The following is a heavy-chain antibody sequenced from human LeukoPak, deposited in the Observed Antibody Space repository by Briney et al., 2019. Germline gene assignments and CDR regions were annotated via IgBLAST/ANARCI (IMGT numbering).Heavy chain of an antibody. J-gene: IGHJ4*02. V-gene: IGHV6-1*01. D-gene: IGHD1-20*01. CDR2: TYYKSKRYK. Sequence: SQTLSLTCAISGDSVSSNSAAWNWIRQSPSRVLEWLGRTYYKSKRYKDYAVPVKNRITISPDKTQNQISLQLNSVPPEGTFVYYCARALTGRFDYWGQGTLVTVSS. CDR3: ARALTGRFDY. CDR1: GDSVSSNSAA.